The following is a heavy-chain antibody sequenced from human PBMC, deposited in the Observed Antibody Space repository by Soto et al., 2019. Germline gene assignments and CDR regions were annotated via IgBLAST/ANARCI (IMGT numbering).Heavy chain of an antibody. J-gene: IGHJ5*02. D-gene: IGHD4-17*01. CDR1: GGSISSGGYY. CDR3: AIVPDYGDYVPWFDP. V-gene: IGHV4-31*01. CDR2: IYYSGST. Sequence: QVQLQESGPGLVKPSQTLSLTCTVSGGSISSGGYYWSWIRQHPGKGLEWIGYIYYSGSTYYNPSLKSLVTISVDTSKNQSSLKLSSVTAADTAVYYCAIVPDYGDYVPWFDPWGQGTLVTVSS.